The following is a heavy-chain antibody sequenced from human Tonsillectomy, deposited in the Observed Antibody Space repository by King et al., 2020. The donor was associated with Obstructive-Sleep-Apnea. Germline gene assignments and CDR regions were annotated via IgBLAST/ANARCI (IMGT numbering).Heavy chain of an antibody. J-gene: IGHJ3*02. Sequence: TLQESGPTLVKPTQTLTLTCTFSGFSLSTSGVGVGWIRQPPGKALEWLALIYWNDDKRYSPSLKSRLTITKDTSKNQVVLIMTNMDPVDTATYYCAHRRTDYDYVWGSYRSAFDIWGQGTMVTVSS. CDR2: IYWNDDK. D-gene: IGHD3-16*02. V-gene: IGHV2-5*01. CDR1: GFSLSTSGVG. CDR3: AHRRTDYDYVWGSYRSAFDI.